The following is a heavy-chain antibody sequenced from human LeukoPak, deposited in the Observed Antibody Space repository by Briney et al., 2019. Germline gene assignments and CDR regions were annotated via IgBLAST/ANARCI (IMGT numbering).Heavy chain of an antibody. CDR2: ISSSAI. J-gene: IGHJ4*02. Sequence: GGSLRLSCATSGFSFTNYGMNWVRQAPGKGLEWVSYISSSAILYADAVKGRFTISRDNARNSLFLQMNSLRAEDTAVYYCARDPAWEPFDYWGQGTLVTVSS. D-gene: IGHD1-26*01. CDR3: ARDPAWEPFDY. CDR1: GFSFTNYG. V-gene: IGHV3-48*01.